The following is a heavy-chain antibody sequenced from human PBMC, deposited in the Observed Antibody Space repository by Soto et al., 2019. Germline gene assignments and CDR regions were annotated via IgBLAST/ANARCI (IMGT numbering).Heavy chain of an antibody. V-gene: IGHV3-30-3*01. J-gene: IGHJ6*02. CDR3: AREGIVGATVYYGMDV. CDR1: GFAFSSYA. CDR2: ISYDGSNK. D-gene: IGHD1-26*01. Sequence: PGGSLRLSCAVSGFAFSSYAMHWVRQAPGQGLEWVAVISYDGSNKYYADSVKGRFTISRDNSKNTLYLQMNSLRAEDTAVYYCAREGIVGATVYYGMDVWGQGTTVTVSS.